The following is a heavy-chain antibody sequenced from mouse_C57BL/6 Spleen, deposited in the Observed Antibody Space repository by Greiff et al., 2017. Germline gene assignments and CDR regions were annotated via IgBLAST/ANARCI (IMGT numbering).Heavy chain of an antibody. V-gene: IGHV5-17*01. CDR1: GFTFSDYG. CDR3: ARLYYSNAMDY. D-gene: IGHD2-5*01. Sequence: EVKLVESGGGLVKPGGSLKLSCAASGFTFSDYGMHWVRQAPEKGLEWVAYISSGSSTIYYADTVKGRFTISRDNAKTTLFLQMTRLRSEDTAMSYCARLYYSNAMDYWGQGTSVTVSS. J-gene: IGHJ4*01. CDR2: ISSGSSTI.